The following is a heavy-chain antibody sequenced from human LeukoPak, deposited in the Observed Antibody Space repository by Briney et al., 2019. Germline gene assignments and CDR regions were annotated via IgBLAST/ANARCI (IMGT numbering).Heavy chain of an antibody. CDR3: AKDFPDSRESLTGHWFDP. J-gene: IGHJ5*02. CDR1: GFTFSNYA. D-gene: IGHD3-10*01. Sequence: PGRSLRLSCAASGFTFSNYAMSWVRQAPGKGLEWVSAISGGTDRTYYADSVKGRFTISRDKSKNTLYLQMNSLRVDDTAVYYCAKDFPDSRESLTGHWFDPWGQGTLVTVSS. CDR2: ISGGTDRT. V-gene: IGHV3-23*01.